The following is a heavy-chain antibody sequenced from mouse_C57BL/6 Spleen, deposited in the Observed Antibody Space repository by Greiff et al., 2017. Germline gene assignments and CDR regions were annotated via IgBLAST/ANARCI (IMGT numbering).Heavy chain of an antibody. Sequence: EVKVVESGGGLVKPGGSLKLSCAASGFTFSDYGMHWVRQAPEKGLEWVAYISSGSSTIYYADTVKGRFTISRDNAKNTLFLQMTSLRSEDTAMYYCARTIPYYAMDYWGQGTSVTVSS. CDR3: ARTIPYYAMDY. V-gene: IGHV5-17*01. J-gene: IGHJ4*01. CDR1: GFTFSDYG. CDR2: ISSGSSTI.